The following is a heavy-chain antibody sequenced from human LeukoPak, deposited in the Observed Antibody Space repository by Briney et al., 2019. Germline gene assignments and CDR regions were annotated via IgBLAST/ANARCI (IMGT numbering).Heavy chain of an antibody. CDR1: GGSISSSSYY. J-gene: IGHJ5*02. V-gene: IGHV4-61*01. D-gene: IGHD4-17*01. Sequence: SETLSLTCTVSGGSISSSSYYWSWIRQAPGKGLEWIGYISDSGSTNYNPSLRSRVTISVDTSKNQFSLKLSSVTAADTALYYCARYDYGDCWFDPWGQGTLVTVSS. CDR3: ARYDYGDCWFDP. CDR2: ISDSGST.